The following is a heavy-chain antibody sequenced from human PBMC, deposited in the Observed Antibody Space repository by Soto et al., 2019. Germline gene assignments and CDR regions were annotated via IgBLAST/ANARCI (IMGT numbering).Heavy chain of an antibody. CDR2: IIPIFGTA. V-gene: IGHV1-69*01. CDR1: GGTFSSYA. J-gene: IGHJ6*02. CDR3: ARRSGAYLVATGSGMDV. Sequence: QVQLVQSGAEVKKPGSSVKVSCKASGGTFSSYAISWVRQAPGQGLEWMGGIIPIFGTANYAQKFQGRVTITADESTSTAYMELSSLRSEDTAVYYCARRSGAYLVATGSGMDVWGQGTTVTVSS. D-gene: IGHD5-12*01.